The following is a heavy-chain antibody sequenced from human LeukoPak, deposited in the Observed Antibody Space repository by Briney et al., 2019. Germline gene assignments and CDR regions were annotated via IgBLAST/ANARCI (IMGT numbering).Heavy chain of an antibody. Sequence: GGSLRLSCAASGFTFSSFTMHWVRQAPGKGLRWMAVISSDGSNKYYADSVKGRFTISRDNSKNTLYLQMNSLRAEDTAVYYCAKELYYDSSGYPSAFDSWGQGTLVTVSS. CDR2: ISSDGSNK. V-gene: IGHV3-30-3*01. CDR3: AKELYYDSSGYPSAFDS. J-gene: IGHJ4*02. D-gene: IGHD3-22*01. CDR1: GFTFSSFT.